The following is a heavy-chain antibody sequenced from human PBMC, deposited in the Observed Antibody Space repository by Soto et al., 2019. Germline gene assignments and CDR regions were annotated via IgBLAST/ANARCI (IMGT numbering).Heavy chain of an antibody. CDR3: ARGLGTGSNYLGGLYTFLS. V-gene: IGHV4-34*01. J-gene: IGHJ5*02. Sequence: QVQLQQSGAGLLKPSETLSLTCAVYGESFSGYIWSWIRQSPGKGLQWIAQINDSGSASYNPSRKNRVTTSVHASPIRFPLDLSSVTAADLAAYCCARGLGTGSNYLGGLYTFLSWVQGTQVTFPP. D-gene: IGHD3-16*01. CDR2: INDSGSA. CDR1: GESFSGYI.